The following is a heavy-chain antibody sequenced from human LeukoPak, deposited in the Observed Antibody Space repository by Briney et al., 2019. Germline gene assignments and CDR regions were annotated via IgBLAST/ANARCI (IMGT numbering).Heavy chain of an antibody. V-gene: IGHV3-23*01. CDR3: AKDSVVLVYYYYYMDV. J-gene: IGHJ6*03. CDR2: ISGSGGST. D-gene: IGHD2-15*01. Sequence: GGSLRLSCGASGFTFSSYAMSWVRQAPGKGLEWVSAISGSGGSTYYADSVKGRFTISRDNSKNTLYLQMNSLRAEDTAVYYCAKDSVVLVYYYYYMDVWGKGTTVTVSS. CDR1: GFTFSSYA.